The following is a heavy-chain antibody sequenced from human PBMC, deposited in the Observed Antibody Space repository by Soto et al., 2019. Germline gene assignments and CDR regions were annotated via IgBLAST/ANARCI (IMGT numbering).Heavy chain of an antibody. Sequence: PSETLSLTCTVSGGSISSGDYYWSWIRQPPGKGLEWIGYIYYSGSTYYNPSLKSRVTISVDTSKNQFSLKLSSVTAADTAVYYCARGISSSWYHWFDPWGQGTLVTVSS. CDR1: GGSISSGDYY. V-gene: IGHV4-30-4*01. CDR2: IYYSGST. CDR3: ARGISSSWYHWFDP. J-gene: IGHJ5*02. D-gene: IGHD6-13*01.